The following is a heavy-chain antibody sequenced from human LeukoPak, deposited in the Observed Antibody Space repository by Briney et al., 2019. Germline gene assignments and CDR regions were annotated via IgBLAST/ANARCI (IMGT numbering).Heavy chain of an antibody. CDR3: ARDYYDYIGAFDY. CDR1: GFTFSSYE. V-gene: IGHV3-48*03. CDR2: ISGSGSTI. J-gene: IGHJ4*02. Sequence: PGGSLRLSCAASGFTFSSYEMIWVRQAPGKGLEWVSYISGSGSTINYADSVKSRFTISRDNAKNSLYLQMNSLRAEDTAAYYCARDYYDYIGAFDYWGQGTLVTVSS. D-gene: IGHD3-22*01.